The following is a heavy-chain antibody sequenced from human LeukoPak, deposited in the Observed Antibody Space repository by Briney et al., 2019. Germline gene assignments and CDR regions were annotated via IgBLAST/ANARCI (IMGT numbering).Heavy chain of an antibody. Sequence: SETLSLTCAVYGGSFSNYYWSWIRQPPGRGLEWIGEINDSGRTNYNPSLMSRVTVSVDTFKNQFSLRLTSVTATDTAVYYCARRWNYGRNYYIDVWGNGATVSVSS. V-gene: IGHV4-34*01. J-gene: IGHJ6*03. CDR1: GGSFSNYY. CDR3: ARRWNYGRNYYIDV. CDR2: INDSGRT. D-gene: IGHD1-7*01.